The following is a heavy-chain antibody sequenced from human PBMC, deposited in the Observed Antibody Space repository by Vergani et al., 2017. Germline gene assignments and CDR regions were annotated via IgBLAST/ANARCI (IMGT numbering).Heavy chain of an antibody. D-gene: IGHD3-16*02. CDR1: GGSVSSGSYY. CDR3: AREKYYDYVWGGYRPPPDY. J-gene: IGHJ4*02. CDR2: IYYSGST. Sequence: QVQLQESGPGLVKPSETLSLTCTVSGGSVSSGSYYWSWIRQPPGKGLEWIGYIYYSGSTNYNPSLKSRVTITVDTSKNQFSLKLSPVTAADTAVYYCAREKYYDYVWGGYRPPPDYWGQGTLVTVSS. V-gene: IGHV4-61*01.